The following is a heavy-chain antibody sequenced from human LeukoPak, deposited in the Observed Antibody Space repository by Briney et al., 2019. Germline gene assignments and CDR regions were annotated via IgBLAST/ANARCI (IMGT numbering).Heavy chain of an antibody. D-gene: IGHD5-18*01. CDR2: IWYDGSNK. V-gene: IGHV3-33*01. CDR3: ARDKNIQLWPTYFDY. CDR1: GFTFSSYG. J-gene: IGHJ4*02. Sequence: GGSLRLSCAASGFTFSSYGMHWVRQAPGKGLEWVAVIWYDGSNKYYADSVRGRFTISRDNSKNTLYLQMNSLRAEDTAVYYCARDKNIQLWPTYFDYWGQGTLVTVSS.